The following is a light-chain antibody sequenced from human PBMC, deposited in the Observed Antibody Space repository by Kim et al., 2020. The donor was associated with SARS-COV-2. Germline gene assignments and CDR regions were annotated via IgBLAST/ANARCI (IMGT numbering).Light chain of an antibody. V-gene: IGLV3-1*01. CDR2: QDS. CDR3: QTWDSSPNGV. CDR1: KLGDKY. J-gene: IGLJ3*02. Sequence: VSPGQTASITCSGDKLGDKYACWYQQKPGQSPVLVIYQDSKRPSGIPERFSGSNSGNTATLTISGTQAMDEADYYCQTWDSSPNGVFGGGTQLTVL.